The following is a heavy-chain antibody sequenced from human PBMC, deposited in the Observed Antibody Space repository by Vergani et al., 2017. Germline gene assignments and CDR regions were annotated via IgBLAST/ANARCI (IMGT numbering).Heavy chain of an antibody. CDR1: GGTFNIYS. D-gene: IGHD7-27*01. CDR2: ITPFFPTG. CDR3: ASPRTAENPPKPLYYFYGLDF. J-gene: IGHJ6*02. Sequence: QVHLVQSGAEVKKPGSSVKVSCKASGGTFNIYSVSWVRQAPGQGLEWMGGITPFFPTGHFAQKFQGRVTITADKSATKVYMELTNLKSEDTAVYYCASPRTAENPPKPLYYFYGLDFWGQGTTVTVSS. V-gene: IGHV1-69*14.